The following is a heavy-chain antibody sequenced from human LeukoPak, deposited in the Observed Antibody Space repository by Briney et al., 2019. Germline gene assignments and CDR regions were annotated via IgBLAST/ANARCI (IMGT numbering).Heavy chain of an antibody. CDR2: INPNSGGT. CDR3: ARDVKGSGWFDPTCFGDY. V-gene: IGHV1-2*02. Sequence: ASVKVSCKASGYTFTGYYMHWVRQAPGQGLEWMGWINPNSGGTNYAQKFQGRVTMTRDTSISTAYMELRSLRSDDTAVYYCARDVKGSGWFDPTCFGDYWGQGTLVTVSS. J-gene: IGHJ4*02. CDR1: GYTFTGYY. D-gene: IGHD6-19*01.